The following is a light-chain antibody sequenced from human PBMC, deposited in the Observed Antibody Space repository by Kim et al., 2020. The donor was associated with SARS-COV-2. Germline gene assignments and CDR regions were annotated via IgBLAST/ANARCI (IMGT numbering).Light chain of an antibody. V-gene: IGKV3-11*01. CDR1: RRVGSQ. CDR3: QQRSNWPIT. CDR2: DTS. J-gene: IGKJ5*01. Sequence: LSPEERATLSSRASRRVGSQLAGYQQKPGQGPRRLGHDTSNRDTGIPARCSGSGSGTDFTLTISSLGPEDVAVYYCQQRSNWPITFGQGTRLEIK.